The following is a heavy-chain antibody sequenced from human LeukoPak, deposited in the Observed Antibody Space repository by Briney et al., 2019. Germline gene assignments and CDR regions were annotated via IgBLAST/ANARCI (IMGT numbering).Heavy chain of an antibody. J-gene: IGHJ6*02. Sequence: GRSLRLSCAASGFTFSSYGMHWVRQAPGKGLEWVAVISYDGSHKYSADSVKGRFTISRDNSKNTLYLQMNSLRTEDTAVYFCSASRPHYGDYYGLDVWGHGTTVTSSS. V-gene: IGHV3-30*03. CDR1: GFTFSSYG. D-gene: IGHD4/OR15-4a*01. CDR3: SASRPHYGDYYGLDV. CDR2: ISYDGSHK.